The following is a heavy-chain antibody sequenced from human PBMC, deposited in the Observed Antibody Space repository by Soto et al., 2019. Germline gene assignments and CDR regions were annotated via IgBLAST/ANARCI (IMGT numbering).Heavy chain of an antibody. V-gene: IGHV1-2*02. J-gene: IGHJ4*02. CDR1: GYTFTGYF. D-gene: IGHD3-22*01. Sequence: EASVKVSCKASGYTFTGYFVHWVRQAPGQGLEWMGWINPNNGDTNYAQNFQGRVTMTRDTSINTAYMELSRLRSDDTAVYYCARIKNYYDSRGGLAYWGQGALVTVSP. CDR3: ARIKNYYDSRGGLAY. CDR2: INPNNGDT.